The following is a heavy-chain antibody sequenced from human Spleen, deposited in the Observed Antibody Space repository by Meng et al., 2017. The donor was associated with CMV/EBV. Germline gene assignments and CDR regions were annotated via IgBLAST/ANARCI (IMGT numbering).Heavy chain of an antibody. J-gene: IGHJ6*02. CDR3: ARNLPYNFWSGYYKYYGMDL. CDR1: GLIVSTYY. Sequence: GESLKISCAASGLIVSTYYMNWVRQAPGKGLEWVSSISGSGDYIYYEDSVKGRFTISRDNAENSLYLHMDSLRAEDTAVYYCARNLPYNFWSGYYKYYGMDLWGQGTTVTVSS. V-gene: IGHV3-21*01. CDR2: ISGSGDYI. D-gene: IGHD3-3*01.